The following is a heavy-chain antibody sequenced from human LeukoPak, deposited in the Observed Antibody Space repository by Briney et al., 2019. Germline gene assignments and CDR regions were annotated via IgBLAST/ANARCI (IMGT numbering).Heavy chain of an antibody. D-gene: IGHD1-26*01. CDR2: IYTSGST. Sequence: SETLSLTCTVSGGSISSYYWSWIRQPAGKGLEWIGRIYTSGSTNYNPSLKSRVTMSVDTSKNQFSLKLSSVTAADTAVYYCARDAIIVGATTTDYWGQGTLVTVSS. V-gene: IGHV4-4*07. CDR1: GGSISSYY. CDR3: ARDAIIVGATTTDY. J-gene: IGHJ4*02.